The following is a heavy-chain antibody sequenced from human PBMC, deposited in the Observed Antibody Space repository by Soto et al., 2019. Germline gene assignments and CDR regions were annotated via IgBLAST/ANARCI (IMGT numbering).Heavy chain of an antibody. CDR3: AKAYCGGDCYYYYHGLDV. CDR1: GFTFNIYA. J-gene: IGHJ6*02. Sequence: GGSLRLSCAASGFTFNIYAMSWVRQAPGKGLEWVAVIWYDGSNKYYADSVKGRFTISRDNSKNTLYLQMNSLRAEDTAVYYCAKAYCGGDCYYYYHGLDVWGQGTTVTVSS. D-gene: IGHD2-21*02. CDR2: IWYDGSNK. V-gene: IGHV3-33*08.